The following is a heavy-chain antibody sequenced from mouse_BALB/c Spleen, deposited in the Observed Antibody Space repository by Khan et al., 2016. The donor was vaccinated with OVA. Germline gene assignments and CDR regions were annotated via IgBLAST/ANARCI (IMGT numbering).Heavy chain of an antibody. V-gene: IGHV1-26*01. CDR2: VNPNNGDT. D-gene: IGHD2-14*01. CDR3: ARGYDFVAY. CDR1: GYSFTAYY. Sequence: VQLQQSGPDLVKPGASVKISCKASGYSFTAYYLSWVKQSHGESLEWIGRVNPNNGDTTYNQKFKGKALLTVDKSSNTAYMDLRSLTSEDSAVYYCARGYDFVAYWGQGTLVTVSA. J-gene: IGHJ3*01.